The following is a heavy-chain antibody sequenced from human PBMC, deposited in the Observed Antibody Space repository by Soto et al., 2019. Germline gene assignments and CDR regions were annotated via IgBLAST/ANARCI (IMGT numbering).Heavy chain of an antibody. V-gene: IGHV3-72*01. CDR3: GRGGYRHYSAYYYYALDV. J-gene: IGHJ6*02. CDR1: GFTLSDYY. D-gene: IGHD4-4*01. Sequence: GGSLRLSCVASGFTLSDYYVDWVRQAPGKGLEWVGRTRDKPNSYTTEYAASVEGRFTISRDDSKNSLYLQLNSLNTEDTAVYYCGRGGYRHYSAYYYYALDVWGQGTTVTVSS. CDR2: TRDKPNSYTT.